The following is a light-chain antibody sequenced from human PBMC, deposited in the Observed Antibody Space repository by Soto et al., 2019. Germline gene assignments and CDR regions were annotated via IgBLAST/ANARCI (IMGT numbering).Light chain of an antibody. CDR3: SSYTTSNTYV. V-gene: IGLV2-18*02. CDR2: EVT. CDR1: SSDVGNYNS. Sequence: QSVLTHPPSVSGSPGQSVTISCTGTSSDVGNYNSVSWYQQPPGTVPKLMIYEVTNRPSGVPDRFSGSKSGNTASLTISGLQPEDEADYYCSSYTTSNTYVFGTGTKLTVL. J-gene: IGLJ1*01.